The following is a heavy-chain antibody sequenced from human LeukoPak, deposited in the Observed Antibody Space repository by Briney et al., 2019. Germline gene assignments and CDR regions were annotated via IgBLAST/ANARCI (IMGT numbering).Heavy chain of an antibody. J-gene: IGHJ6*03. V-gene: IGHV3-7*03. CDR1: GFTVSSNY. CDR2: IKQDGSEK. Sequence: GGSLRLSCAASGFTVSSNYMSWVRQAPGKGLEWVANIKQDGSEKYYVDSVKGRFTISRDNSKNTLYLQMNSLRAEDTAVYYCAKDPPQVGYMDVWGKGTTVTVSS. D-gene: IGHD1-14*01. CDR3: AKDPPQVGYMDV.